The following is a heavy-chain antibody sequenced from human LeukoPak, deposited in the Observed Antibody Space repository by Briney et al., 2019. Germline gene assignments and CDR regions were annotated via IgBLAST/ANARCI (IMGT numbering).Heavy chain of an antibody. CDR2: ISAYNGIT. J-gene: IGHJ6*02. V-gene: IGHV1-18*01. CDR3: ARGSPAMVYYGMDV. D-gene: IGHD5-18*01. Sequence: GASVKVSCKASGYTFTSYGISWVRQAPGQGLEWMGWISAYNGITNYAQKLQGRVTMTTDTSTSTAYMELRSLRSDDTAVYYCARGSPAMVYYGMDVWGQGTTVTVSS. CDR1: GYTFTSYG.